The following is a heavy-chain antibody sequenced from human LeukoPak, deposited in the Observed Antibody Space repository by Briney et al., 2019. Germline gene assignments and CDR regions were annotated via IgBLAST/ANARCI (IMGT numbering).Heavy chain of an antibody. D-gene: IGHD6-6*01. CDR3: ASEKYSSSSHWFDP. J-gene: IGHJ5*02. Sequence: SVKVSCKASGGTFSSYAISWVRQAPGQGREWVGGIIPIFGTANYAQKFQGTVTITTDESTSTAYMELSSLRYEDTAVYYCASEKYSSSSHWFDPWGQGTLVTVSS. CDR1: GGTFSSYA. V-gene: IGHV1-69*05. CDR2: IIPIFGTA.